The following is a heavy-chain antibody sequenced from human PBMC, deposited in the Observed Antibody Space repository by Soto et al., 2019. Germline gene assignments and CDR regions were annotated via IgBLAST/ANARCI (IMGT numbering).Heavy chain of an antibody. CDR3: ATACRDGYNCLDY. Sequence: GASVKVSCKASGYTFIGYYIHWVRQAPGQGLEWMGWINPNSGGTNYAQKFQGWVTMTRDTSISTAYMELSRLTSDDTAVYYCATACRDGYNCLDYWGQGTLVTVSS. V-gene: IGHV1-2*04. J-gene: IGHJ4*02. CDR1: GYTFIGYY. D-gene: IGHD5-12*01. CDR2: INPNSGGT.